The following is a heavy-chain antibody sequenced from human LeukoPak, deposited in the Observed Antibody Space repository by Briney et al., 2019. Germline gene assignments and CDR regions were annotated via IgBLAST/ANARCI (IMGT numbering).Heavy chain of an antibody. J-gene: IGHJ5*02. CDR2: ISSSSSYI. CDR3: ARDGVVVARPYSNWFDP. CDR1: GFTFSSYS. V-gene: IGHV3-21*04. D-gene: IGHD2-15*01. Sequence: GGSLRLSCAASGFTFSSYSMNWVRQAPGKGLEWVSSISSSSSYIYYADSVKGRFTISRDNAKNSLYLQMNSLRAEDTALYYCARDGVVVARPYSNWFDPWGQGTLVTVSS.